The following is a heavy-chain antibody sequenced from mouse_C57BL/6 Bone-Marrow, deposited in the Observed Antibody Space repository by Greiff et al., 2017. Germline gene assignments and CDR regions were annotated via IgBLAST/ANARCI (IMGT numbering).Heavy chain of an antibody. Sequence: EVKLVESGGGLVKPGGSLKLSCAASGFTFSSYAMSWVRQTPDKRLEWVAPISDGGSSTYYPDNVKGRFSISRDNAKNNLYLQIIHLKSKDTAMYYRARLSTVVATDYWGQGTTLTVSS. D-gene: IGHD1-1*01. J-gene: IGHJ2*01. CDR2: ISDGGSST. V-gene: IGHV5-4*03. CDR1: GFTFSSYA. CDR3: ARLSTVVATDY.